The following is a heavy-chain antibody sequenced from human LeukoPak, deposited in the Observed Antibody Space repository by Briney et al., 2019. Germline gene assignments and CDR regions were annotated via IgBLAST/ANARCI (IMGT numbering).Heavy chain of an antibody. J-gene: IGHJ4*02. D-gene: IGHD3-10*01. CDR3: AWALGSSSDY. CDR1: GFTFSRSW. Sequence: PAGSLTLSCAASGFTFSRSWMHWVSQAPRKGLVWVSRTNDDGRTTNYTASVKDRFTISRDNAKNTLYLQMNSLRAADTAVYYCAWALGSSSDYWGQGTLVTGAS. CDR2: TNDDGRTT. V-gene: IGHV3-74*01.